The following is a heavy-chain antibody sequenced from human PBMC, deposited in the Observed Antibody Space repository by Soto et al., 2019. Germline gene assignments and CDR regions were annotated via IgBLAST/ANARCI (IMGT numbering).Heavy chain of an antibody. CDR3: ARHGPGYSSGWYVS. V-gene: IGHV5-51*01. D-gene: IGHD6-19*01. Sequence: WRRWILKKPGKGLEWIGIINPGDSDTRYRPSFQGQVTISADKSISTSYLQWSSLKASDTVMYYCARHGPGYSSGWYVSWGQGTLVTVSS. CDR1: W. J-gene: IGHJ5*01. CDR2: INPGDSDT.